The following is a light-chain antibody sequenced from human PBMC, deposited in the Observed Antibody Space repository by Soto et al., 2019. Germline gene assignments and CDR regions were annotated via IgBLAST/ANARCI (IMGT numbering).Light chain of an antibody. J-gene: IGKJ1*01. CDR1: QSVVTN. CDR2: GAS. CDR3: QQYGRSPTT. Sequence: EIVMTQSPATVSVSPGERATLSSRASQSVVTNLAWYQQKPGQAPRLLIYGASTRATGIPARFSGSGSGTDFTLTISRLEPEDFAVYYCQQYGRSPTTFGQGTKVDI. V-gene: IGKV3-15*01.